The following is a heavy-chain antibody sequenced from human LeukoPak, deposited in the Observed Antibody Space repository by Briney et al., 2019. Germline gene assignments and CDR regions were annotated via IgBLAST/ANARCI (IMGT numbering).Heavy chain of an antibody. J-gene: IGHJ5*02. CDR3: ASCSGGSCYRDNWFDP. D-gene: IGHD2-15*01. V-gene: IGHV1-69*01. Sequence: SVKVSSPASGDTFRSYAISGVREAPGQGIEWMGWIIPIFGTANYAQKFQGRVTITADESTSTAYMELSSLRSEDTAVYYCASCSGGSCYRDNWFDPWGQGTLVTVSS. CDR1: GDTFRSYA. CDR2: IIPIFGTA.